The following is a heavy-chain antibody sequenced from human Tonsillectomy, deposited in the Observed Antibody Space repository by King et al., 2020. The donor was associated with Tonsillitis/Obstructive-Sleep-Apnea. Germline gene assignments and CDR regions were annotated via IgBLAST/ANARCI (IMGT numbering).Heavy chain of an antibody. CDR1: GFTFINGW. D-gene: IGHD3-22*01. Sequence: VQLVESGGGLVKPGGSLRLSCAASGFTFINGWMNWVRQAPGKGQEWVGRIRSKIDGGTTDYAAPVKGRFTISRDDSKNTLYLQMNSLKTEDTAFCYCTTGLDDSSVYYWGQGTLVTVSS. J-gene: IGHJ4*02. V-gene: IGHV3-15*07. CDR3: TTGLDDSSVYY. CDR2: IRSKIDGGTT.